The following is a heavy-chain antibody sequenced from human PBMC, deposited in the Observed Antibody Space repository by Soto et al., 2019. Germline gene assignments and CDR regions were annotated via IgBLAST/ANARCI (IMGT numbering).Heavy chain of an antibody. CDR3: AKQYCANDGCYELDY. Sequence: GGSLRLSCAASGFIFRTHSMNWVRQAPGEGLEWVSGISGSGDRANYADSVKGRFTIFRDNSKDTLFLQMYSLRVEDTAIYYCAKQYCANDGCYELDYWGQGTLVTVSS. J-gene: IGHJ4*02. V-gene: IGHV3-23*01. CDR2: ISGSGDRA. CDR1: GFIFRTHS. D-gene: IGHD2-8*01.